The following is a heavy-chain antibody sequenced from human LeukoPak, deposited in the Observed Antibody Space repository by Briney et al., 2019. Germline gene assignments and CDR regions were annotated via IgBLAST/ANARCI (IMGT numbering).Heavy chain of an antibody. CDR3: ARPYGMGWSGLEH. CDR2: IKPDGSAQ. D-gene: IGHD6-19*01. CDR1: GFTFSYYW. J-gene: IGHJ4*02. Sequence: GGSLRRSFAASGFTFSYYWVTWVRQAPGNGLEWVANIKPDGSAQYYADSVRGRFTISRDSAKNSVFLQMNRLRAEDKAVYHCARPYGMGWSGLEHWGRGTLVTVSS. V-gene: IGHV3-7*01.